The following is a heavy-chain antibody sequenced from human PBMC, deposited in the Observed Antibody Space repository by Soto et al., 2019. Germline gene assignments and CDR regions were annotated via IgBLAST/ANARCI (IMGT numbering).Heavy chain of an antibody. CDR3: ARESEDLTSNFDY. CDR2: ISSTTNYI. V-gene: IGHV3-21*06. Sequence: EVQLVESGGGLVQPGGSLRLSCAASGFTFTRYSMNWVRQAPGKGLEWVSSISSTTNYIYYGDSMKGRFTISRDNAKNSMYTEMNSLRAEDTDVYYCARESEDLTSNFDYWGQGTLVTVSS. J-gene: IGHJ4*02. CDR1: GFTFTRYS.